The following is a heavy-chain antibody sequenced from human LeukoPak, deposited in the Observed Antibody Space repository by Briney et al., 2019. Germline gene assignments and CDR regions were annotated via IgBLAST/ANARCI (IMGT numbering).Heavy chain of an antibody. CDR2: INHSGST. Sequence: SETPSLTCAVYGGSVSGYYWSWIRQPPGKGLEWIGDINHSGSTNYNPSLKSRVTISVDTSKYQFSLKLSSVTAADTAVYYCARVKVSWLGYYYGMDVWGQGTTVTVSS. J-gene: IGHJ6*02. V-gene: IGHV4-34*01. CDR1: GGSVSGYY. D-gene: IGHD6-19*01. CDR3: ARVKVSWLGYYYGMDV.